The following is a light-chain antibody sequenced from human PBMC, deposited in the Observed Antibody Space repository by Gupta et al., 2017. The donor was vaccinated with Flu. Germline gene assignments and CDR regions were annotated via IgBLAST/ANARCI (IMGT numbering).Light chain of an antibody. J-gene: IGLJ3*02. CDR1: SLRNYF. CDR2: SEN. Sequence: SSELTQDPAVPVALGQTVTITCQGDSLRNYFASWYQQKPGQAPVLVVYSENNRPSRIPVRFSCSNSGNTDSLTLTGAQAEDEADYYCKSRDSTGGPWVFGRGTKLTVL. CDR3: KSRDSTGGPWV. V-gene: IGLV3-19*01.